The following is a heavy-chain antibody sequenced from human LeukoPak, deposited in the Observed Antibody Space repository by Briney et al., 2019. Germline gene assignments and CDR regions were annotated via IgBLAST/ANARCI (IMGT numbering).Heavy chain of an antibody. CDR1: GFTFSSYW. CDR2: IKQDGSEK. Sequence: GGSLRLSCAASGFTFSSYWMSWVRQAPGKGLEWVANIKQDGSEKYYVDSVKGRFTISRDNAKNSLYLQMNSLRAKDTAVYYCARTIRYGDDNSFDPWGQGTLVTVSS. J-gene: IGHJ5*02. CDR3: ARTIRYGDDNSFDP. D-gene: IGHD4-17*01. V-gene: IGHV3-7*01.